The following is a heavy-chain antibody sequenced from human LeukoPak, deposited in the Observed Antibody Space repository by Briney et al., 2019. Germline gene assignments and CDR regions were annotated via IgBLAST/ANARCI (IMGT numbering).Heavy chain of an antibody. D-gene: IGHD6-19*01. CDR1: GFTFSSYG. CDR3: ARDRSGRAGGWYVFHY. CDR2: IWYDGSNK. V-gene: IGHV3-33*01. J-gene: IGHJ4*02. Sequence: PGGSLRLSCAASGFTFSSYGMHWVRQAPGKGLEWVAVIWYDGSNKYYADSVKGRFTISRDNSKNTLYLQMNSLRAEDTAVYYCARDRSGRAGGWYVFHYWGQGTLVTVSS.